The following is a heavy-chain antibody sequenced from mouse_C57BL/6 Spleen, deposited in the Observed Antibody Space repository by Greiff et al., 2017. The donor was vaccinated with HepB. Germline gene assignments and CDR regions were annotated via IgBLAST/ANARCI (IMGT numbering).Heavy chain of an antibody. D-gene: IGHD1-1*01. CDR1: GYSITSGYY. Sequence: VQLKESGPGLVKPSQSLSLTCSVTGYSITSGYYWHWIRQFPGNKLEWMGYISYDGSNNYNPSLKNRISITRDTSKNQFFLKLNSVTTEDTATYYCARVYYYGSSAGRYFDVWGTGTTVTVSS. CDR3: ARVYYYGSSAGRYFDV. V-gene: IGHV3-6*01. CDR2: ISYDGSN. J-gene: IGHJ1*03.